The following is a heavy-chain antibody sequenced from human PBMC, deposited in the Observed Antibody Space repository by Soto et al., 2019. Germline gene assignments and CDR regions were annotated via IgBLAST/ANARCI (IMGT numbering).Heavy chain of an antibody. J-gene: IGHJ5*02. CDR3: ASVRYCSSTSCSNWFDP. Sequence: ASVKVSCKASGGTFSSYAISWVRQAPGQGLEWMGGIIPIFGTANYAQKFQGRVTITADESTSTAYMELSSLRSEDTAVYYCASVRYCSSTSCSNWFDPWGQGTLVTVSS. D-gene: IGHD2-2*01. V-gene: IGHV1-69*13. CDR2: IIPIFGTA. CDR1: GGTFSSYA.